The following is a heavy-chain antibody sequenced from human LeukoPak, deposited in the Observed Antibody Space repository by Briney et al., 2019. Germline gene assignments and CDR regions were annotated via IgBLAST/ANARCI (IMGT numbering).Heavy chain of an antibody. Sequence: PGGSLRLSCAASGFTFGSYSMNWVSQAPGKGLEWVSSISGSSGYIYYADSVKGRFTISRDNAKNSVYLQMNSLRAEDTAVYFCGRDSVTVAPAAPDYWGQGTLVTVSS. CDR3: GRDSVTVAPAAPDY. D-gene: IGHD2-2*01. J-gene: IGHJ4*02. V-gene: IGHV3-21*01. CDR2: ISGSSGYI. CDR1: GFTFGSYS.